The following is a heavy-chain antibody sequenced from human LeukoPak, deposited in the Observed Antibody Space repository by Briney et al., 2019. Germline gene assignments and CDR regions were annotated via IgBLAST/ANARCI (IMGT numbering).Heavy chain of an antibody. D-gene: IGHD2-15*01. Sequence: ASVKVSCKASGYTFTGYYMHWVRQAPGQGLEWMGWINPNSGGTNYAQKFQGRVTMIRDTSISTAYMELSRLRSDDTAVYYCAREDCSGGSCHPDYWGQGTLVTVSS. J-gene: IGHJ4*02. V-gene: IGHV1-2*02. CDR2: INPNSGGT. CDR1: GYTFTGYY. CDR3: AREDCSGGSCHPDY.